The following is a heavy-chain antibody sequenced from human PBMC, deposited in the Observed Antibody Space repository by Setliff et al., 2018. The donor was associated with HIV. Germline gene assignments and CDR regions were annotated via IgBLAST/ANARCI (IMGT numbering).Heavy chain of an antibody. Sequence: LSLTCTVSGGSISSGGYYWSWLRQPPGRGREWTGYIYNSASTNYNPSLKSRGTMSIDTSKSQFSLKLSSVTTADTAVYYCVRQADCGGDCVLGYWGQGTLVTVSS. CDR2: IYNSAST. CDR3: VRQADCGGDCVLGY. D-gene: IGHD2-21*02. CDR1: GGSISSGGYY. J-gene: IGHJ4*02. V-gene: IGHV4-61*08.